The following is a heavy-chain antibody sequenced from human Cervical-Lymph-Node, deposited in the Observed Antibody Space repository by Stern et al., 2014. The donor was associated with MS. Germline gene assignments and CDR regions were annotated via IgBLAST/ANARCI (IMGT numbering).Heavy chain of an antibody. V-gene: IGHV3-53*01. J-gene: IGHJ3*02. D-gene: IGHD3-3*01. CDR3: ARAIFGVVTPTMAPDAFEN. CDR1: GSTVSSNY. CDR2: IYTDGTT. Sequence: MQLVQSGGGLIQPGGSLRLSCAVSGSTVSSNYMTWVRQAPGKGLEWVSLIYTDGTTYYRDSVKGRFTFSRDRSQNTMYLRMNNLRLEDTAMYYCARAIFGVVTPTMAPDAFENWGQGTRVTVSS.